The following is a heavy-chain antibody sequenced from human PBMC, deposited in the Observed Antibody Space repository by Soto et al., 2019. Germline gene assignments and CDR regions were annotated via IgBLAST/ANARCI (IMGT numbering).Heavy chain of an antibody. Sequence: GSLRLSCAASGFTFSSYWMSWVRQAPGKGLEWVANIKQDGSEKYYVDSVKGRFTISRDNAKNSLYLQMNSLRAEDTAVYYCAREQLWLSGYGMDVWGQGTTVTVSS. D-gene: IGHD5-18*01. V-gene: IGHV3-7*01. CDR1: GFTFSSYW. CDR2: IKQDGSEK. CDR3: AREQLWLSGYGMDV. J-gene: IGHJ6*02.